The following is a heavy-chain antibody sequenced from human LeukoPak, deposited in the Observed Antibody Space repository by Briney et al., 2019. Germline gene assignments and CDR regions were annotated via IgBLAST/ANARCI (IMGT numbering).Heavy chain of an antibody. V-gene: IGHV1-24*01. Sequence: ASVNVTFKVCGYTLTEISMHWLRQPPGRGRAGVGGFDAEEGETIYAQKFQGTVTMTEDTSTVTAYMELSSLRSEDTAVFYCVSDPITMIRGVIIEGFDPWGQGTLVTVSS. J-gene: IGHJ5*02. D-gene: IGHD3-10*01. CDR2: FDAEEGET. CDR1: GYTLTEIS. CDR3: VSDPITMIRGVIIEGFDP.